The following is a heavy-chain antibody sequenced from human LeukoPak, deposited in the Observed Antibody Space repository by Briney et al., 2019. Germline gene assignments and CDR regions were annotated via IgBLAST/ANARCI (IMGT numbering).Heavy chain of an antibody. CDR2: IYYSGST. CDR3: ARQSGSYGVYYYYMDV. CDR1: GGSISSSSYY. J-gene: IGHJ6*03. Sequence: SETLSLTCTVSGGSISSSSYYWGWIRQPPGKGLEWIGNIYYSGSTYYNPSLKSRVTISVDTSKNQFSLKLSSVTAADTAVYYCARQSGSYGVYYYYMDVWGKGATVTISS. D-gene: IGHD1-26*01. V-gene: IGHV4-39*01.